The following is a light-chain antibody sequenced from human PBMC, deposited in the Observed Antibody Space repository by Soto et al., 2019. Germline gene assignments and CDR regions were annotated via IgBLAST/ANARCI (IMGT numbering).Light chain of an antibody. Sequence: QSVLTQPPSVSGSPGQSVTISCTGSSSDVGDYKHVSWYQQPPGTAPKLMIYEVNRRPSGVPDRFSGSTSGDTASLTISGLQTEDEADYYCTLYKTGSTFVFGTGTKLTVL. J-gene: IGLJ1*01. V-gene: IGLV2-18*01. CDR1: SSDVGDYKH. CDR3: TLYKTGSTFV. CDR2: EVN.